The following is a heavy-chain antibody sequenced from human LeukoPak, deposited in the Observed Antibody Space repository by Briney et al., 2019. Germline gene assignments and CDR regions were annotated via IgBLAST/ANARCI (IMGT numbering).Heavy chain of an antibody. CDR3: ARDNSVGDIAWWFDP. D-gene: IGHD3-16*02. V-gene: IGHV1-46*01. CDR1: GYSFTRHY. CDR2: INPTGTST. Sequence: PGASVTVSCKGSGYSFTRHYMHWVRQAPGQGLEWLGLINPTGTSTLYARKFQGRVTMTRDMSTTTDYMELSSLRSEDTAVYYCARDNSVGDIAWWFDPWGQGTPVTVSS. J-gene: IGHJ5*02.